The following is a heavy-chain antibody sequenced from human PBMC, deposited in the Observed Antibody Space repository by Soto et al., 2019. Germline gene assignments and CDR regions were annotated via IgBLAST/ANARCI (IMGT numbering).Heavy chain of an antibody. CDR3: AREGAASHTYYYGTDV. J-gene: IGHJ6*02. CDR1: GGSISGCDSY. V-gene: IGHV4-30-4*01. D-gene: IGHD3-16*01. Sequence: SETLSLTCTVSGGSISGCDSYWSWIRQPPVKGLEWIGYIYYDGSTYYNPSLKSRVTISVDTSKNQFSLKLNSMTAADTAVYYCAREGAASHTYYYGTDVWGQGTTVTVS. CDR2: IYYDGST.